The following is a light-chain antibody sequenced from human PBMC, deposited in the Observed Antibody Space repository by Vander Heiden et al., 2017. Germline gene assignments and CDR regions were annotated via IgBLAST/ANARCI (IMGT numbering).Light chain of an antibody. CDR1: QSLLQSNGYNY. CDR3: MQALQTSFT. J-gene: IGKJ3*01. V-gene: IGKV2-28*01. Sequence: IVMTQSPFSLPATLGEPASISCRSSQSLLQSNGYNYLNWYRQKPGQSPQLLIYLGSNRASGVPDRFSGSGSGTDFTLKISRVEAEDVGIYYCMQALQTSFTFGPGTKVDIK. CDR2: LGS.